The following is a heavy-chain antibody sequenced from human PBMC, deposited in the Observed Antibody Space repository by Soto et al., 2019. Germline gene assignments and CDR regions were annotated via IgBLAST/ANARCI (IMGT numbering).Heavy chain of an antibody. CDR1: GFTFSSYG. CDR3: AKDGLRGGRGGSSGWKRYSYFDY. V-gene: IGHV3-30*18. D-gene: IGHD6-19*01. Sequence: PGGSLRLSCAASGFTFSSYGMHWVRQAPGKGLEWVAVISYDGSNKYYADSVKGRFTISRDNSKNTLYLQMNSLRAEDTAVYYCAKDGLRGGRGGSSGWKRYSYFDYWGQGTLVTVSS. CDR2: ISYDGSNK. J-gene: IGHJ4*02.